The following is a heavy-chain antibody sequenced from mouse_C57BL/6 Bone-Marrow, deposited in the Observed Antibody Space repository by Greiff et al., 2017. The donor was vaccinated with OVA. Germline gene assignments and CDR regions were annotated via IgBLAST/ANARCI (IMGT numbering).Heavy chain of an antibody. CDR3: ATSDNFDY. CDR2: IDPENGDT. Sequence: EVQLQQSGAELVRPGASVKLSCTASGFNIKDDYMHWVKQRPEQGLEWIGWIDPENGDTEYDPKFQGKATLTADKSSNTAYLQLSSLTSEYTAVYYCATSDNFDYWGQGTTLTVSS. CDR1: GFNIKDDY. J-gene: IGHJ2*01. D-gene: IGHD6-1*01. V-gene: IGHV14-4*01.